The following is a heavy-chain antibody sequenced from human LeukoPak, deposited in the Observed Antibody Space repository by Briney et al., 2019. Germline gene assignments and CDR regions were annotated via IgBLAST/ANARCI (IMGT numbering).Heavy chain of an antibody. CDR3: ASMSGSYYFDY. Sequence: SETLSLTGTVSGGSISSYYWSWIRQPPGKGLEWIGYIYYSGSTNYNPSLKSRVTISVDTSKNQFSLKLSSVTAADTAVYYCASMSGSYYFDYWGQGTLVTVSS. V-gene: IGHV4-59*08. CDR2: IYYSGST. J-gene: IGHJ4*02. D-gene: IGHD3-10*02. CDR1: GGSISSYY.